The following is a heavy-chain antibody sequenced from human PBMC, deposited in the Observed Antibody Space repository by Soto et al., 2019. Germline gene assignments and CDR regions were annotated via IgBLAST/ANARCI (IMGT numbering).Heavy chain of an antibody. CDR2: TNQDGSEK. V-gene: IGHV3-7*01. CDR3: ARSYVARAEMSTSAGY. Sequence: PGGSLRLSCAASGFAFSTYWMSGVRQAPGKGLEWVANTNQDGSEKYYVDSVRGRFTISRDNAKNSLYLQLSGLRAEDTAVDNCARSYVARAEMSTSAGYWGQGTLVTVSS. D-gene: IGHD3-16*01. J-gene: IGHJ4*02. CDR1: GFAFSTYW.